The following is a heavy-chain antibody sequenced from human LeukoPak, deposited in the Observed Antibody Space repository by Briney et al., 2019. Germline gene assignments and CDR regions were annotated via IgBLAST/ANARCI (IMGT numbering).Heavy chain of an antibody. CDR1: GGSISSGGYS. J-gene: IGHJ5*02. CDR2: IYHSGST. V-gene: IGHV4-30-2*01. D-gene: IGHD1-14*01. Sequence: SQTLSLTCAVSGGSISSGGYSWSWIRQPPGKGLEWVGYIYHSGSTYYNPSLKSRVTISVDRSKNQFSLKLSSVTAADTAVYYCARVLTPEETGPYPANWFDPWSQGTLVTVSS. CDR3: ARVLTPEETGPYPANWFDP.